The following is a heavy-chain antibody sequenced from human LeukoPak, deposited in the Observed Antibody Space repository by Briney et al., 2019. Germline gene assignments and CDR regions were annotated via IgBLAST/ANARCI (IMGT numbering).Heavy chain of an antibody. D-gene: IGHD6-19*01. Sequence: GGSLGLSCAASGFIFSDHYMDWARQAPGRGLEWVARIRNKVRGYTTEYAASVQGRFTISRDDSSNSLYLQMSSLKTEDTAVYFCARGAVAGTNWYFDYWGQGTLVAVSS. V-gene: IGHV3-72*01. J-gene: IGHJ4*02. CDR2: IRNKVRGYTT. CDR3: ARGAVAGTNWYFDY. CDR1: GFIFSDHY.